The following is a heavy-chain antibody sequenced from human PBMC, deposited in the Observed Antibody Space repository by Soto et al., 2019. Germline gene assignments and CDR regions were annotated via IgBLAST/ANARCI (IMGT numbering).Heavy chain of an antibody. CDR1: GYTFTGYA. Sequence: QVKLVQSGAEEKKPGASVKVSCKASGYTFTGYAMHWVRQAPGQRLEWMGWINAGNGNTKYSQKFQGRVTITRDTSATTAYMELSSLRSEDTAVYYCARAVAVAADFDYWGQGTLFTFAA. CDR3: ARAVAVAADFDY. V-gene: IGHV1-3*05. CDR2: INAGNGNT. D-gene: IGHD6-19*01. J-gene: IGHJ4*02.